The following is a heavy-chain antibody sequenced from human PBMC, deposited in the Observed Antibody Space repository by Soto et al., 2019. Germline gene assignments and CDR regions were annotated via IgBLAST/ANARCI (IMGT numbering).Heavy chain of an antibody. CDR3: AREMWTRSGPQNFFDY. CDR2: ISPSNGYT. J-gene: IGHJ4*02. CDR1: GYSFTTYG. Sequence: AAVKVSCKASGYSFTTYGFFWVRQVPGQGLEWMGYISPSNGYTTYAPNLQDRVIMTTDSSTTTVYMELRSLRSDDTAVYYCAREMWTRSGPQNFFDYWGQGALVTVSS. D-gene: IGHD6-25*01. V-gene: IGHV1-18*01.